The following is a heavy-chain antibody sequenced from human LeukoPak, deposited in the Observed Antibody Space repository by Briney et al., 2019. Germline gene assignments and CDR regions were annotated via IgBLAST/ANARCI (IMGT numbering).Heavy chain of an antibody. CDR1: AGTFSSYT. J-gene: IGHJ4*02. V-gene: IGHV1-69*10. CDR3: ARDLLAEYYYGSGSYSLGY. D-gene: IGHD3-10*01. Sequence: SVKVSCKASAGTFSSYTISWVRQAPGQGLEWVGGIIPILGIANYAQKFQGRGTITADKSTSTAYMELSSLRSEDTAVYYCARDLLAEYYYGSGSYSLGYWGQGTLVTVSS. CDR2: IIPILGIA.